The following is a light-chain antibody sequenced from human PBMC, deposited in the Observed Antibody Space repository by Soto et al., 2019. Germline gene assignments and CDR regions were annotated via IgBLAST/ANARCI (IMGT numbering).Light chain of an antibody. CDR3: ISYTDRQSYL. CDR1: SSDIGSYNH. Sequence: QSVLIQPASVSGSPGQSITISCSGTSSDIGSYNHVAWYQQFPGKSPKLMIYAVSDRPSGVSDRFSGSKSGITAPLTISGLQTEDEADYYCISYTDRQSYLFGTGTKVTVL. J-gene: IGLJ1*01. CDR2: AVS. V-gene: IGLV2-14*03.